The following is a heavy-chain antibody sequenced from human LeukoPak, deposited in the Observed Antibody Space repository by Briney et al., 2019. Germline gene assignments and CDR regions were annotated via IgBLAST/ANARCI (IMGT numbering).Heavy chain of an antibody. V-gene: IGHV3-15*01. CDR1: GFTFSNAW. CDR3: TTTYYYDSSGYSLDY. Sequence: GGSLRLSCAASGFTFSNAWKSWVRQAPGKGLEWVGRIKSKTDGGTTDYAAPVKGRFTISRDDSKNTLYLQMNSLKTEDTAVYYCTTTYYYDSSGYSLDYWGQGTLVTVSS. CDR2: IKSKTDGGTT. D-gene: IGHD3-22*01. J-gene: IGHJ4*02.